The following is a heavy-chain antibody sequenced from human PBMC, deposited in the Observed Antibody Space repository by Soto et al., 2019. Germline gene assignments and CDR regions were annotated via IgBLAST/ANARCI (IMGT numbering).Heavy chain of an antibody. CDR3: ARGRDGYKNDAFDI. Sequence: SETLSLTCAVYGGSFSGYYWSWIRQPPGKGLEWIGEINHSGSTNYNPSLKSRVTISVDTSKNQFSLKLSSVTAADTAVYYCARGRDGYKNDAFDIWGQGTMVTVSS. V-gene: IGHV4-34*01. J-gene: IGHJ3*02. D-gene: IGHD5-12*01. CDR1: GGSFSGYY. CDR2: INHSGST.